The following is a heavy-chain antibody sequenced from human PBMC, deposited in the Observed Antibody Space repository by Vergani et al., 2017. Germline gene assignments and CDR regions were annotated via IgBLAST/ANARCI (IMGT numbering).Heavy chain of an antibody. CDR2: INSDGSGT. D-gene: IGHD6-13*01. J-gene: IGHJ5*02. V-gene: IGHV3-74*01. CDR3: ARVQYSSIAFDP. Sequence: EVQLVESGGGLVQPGGSLRLSCAASGFTFSSYWMHWVRQAPGKGLVWVSRINSDGSGTSYADSVKGRFTISRDNAKNTLYLQMNSLRAEDTAVYYCARVQYSSIAFDPWGQGTLVTVSS. CDR1: GFTFSSYW.